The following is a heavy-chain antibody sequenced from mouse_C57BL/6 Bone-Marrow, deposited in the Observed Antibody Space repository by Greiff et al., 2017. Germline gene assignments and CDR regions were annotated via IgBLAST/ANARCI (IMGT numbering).Heavy chain of an antibody. V-gene: IGHV5-17*01. CDR3: ARLPYKSAMDD. CDR1: GFTFSDYG. D-gene: IGHD1-3*01. Sequence: EVQLVESGGGLVKPGGSLKLSCAASGFTFSDYGMHWVRQAPEQGLEWVAYISSGSSTIYYADTVKGRFTISRDNAKNTLFLQMTSLRSEDTAMYYCARLPYKSAMDDWGQGTSVTVSS. CDR2: ISSGSSTI. J-gene: IGHJ4*01.